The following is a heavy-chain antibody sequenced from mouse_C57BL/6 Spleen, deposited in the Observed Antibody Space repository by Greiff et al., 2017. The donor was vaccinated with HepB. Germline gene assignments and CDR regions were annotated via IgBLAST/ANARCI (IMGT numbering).Heavy chain of an antibody. Sequence: QVQLKESGAELARPGASVKLSCKASGYTFTSYGISWVKQRTGQGLEWIGEIYPRSGNTYYNEKFKGKATLTADKSSSTAYMELRSLTSEDSAVYFCARTDYGSREGYAMDYWGQGTSVTVSS. V-gene: IGHV1-81*01. CDR2: IYPRSGNT. CDR3: ARTDYGSREGYAMDY. CDR1: GYTFTSYG. D-gene: IGHD1-1*01. J-gene: IGHJ4*01.